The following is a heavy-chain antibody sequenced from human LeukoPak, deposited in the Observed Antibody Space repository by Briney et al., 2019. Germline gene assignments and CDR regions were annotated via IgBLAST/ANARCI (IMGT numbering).Heavy chain of an antibody. D-gene: IGHD4-17*01. CDR3: AGDKDYGDYPYYYYGMDV. J-gene: IGHJ6*04. CDR1: GGSISSYY. V-gene: IGHV4-59*01. CDR2: IYYSGST. Sequence: SETLSLTCTVSGGSISSYYWSWIRQPPGKGLEWIGYIYYSGSTNYNPSLKSRVTISVDTSKNQFSLKLSSVTAADTAVYYCAGDKDYGDYPYYYYGMDVWGKGTTVTVSS.